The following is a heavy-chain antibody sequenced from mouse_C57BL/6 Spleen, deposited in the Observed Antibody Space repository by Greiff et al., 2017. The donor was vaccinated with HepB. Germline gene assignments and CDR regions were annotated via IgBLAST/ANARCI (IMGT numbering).Heavy chain of an antibody. D-gene: IGHD1-1*01. CDR3: VRQNYYGSSYGGYFDY. V-gene: IGHV10-1*01. CDR1: GFSFNTYA. CDR2: IRSKSNNYAT. J-gene: IGHJ2*01. Sequence: EVQLVESGGGLVQPKGSLKLSCAASGFSFNTYAMNWVRQAPGKGLEWVARIRSKSNNYATYYADSVKDRFTISRDDSESVLYLQMNNLKTEDTAMYYCVRQNYYGSSYGGYFDYWGQGTTLTVSS.